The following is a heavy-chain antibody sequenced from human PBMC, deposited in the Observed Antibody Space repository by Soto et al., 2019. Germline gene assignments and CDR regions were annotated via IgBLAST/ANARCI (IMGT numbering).Heavy chain of an antibody. J-gene: IGHJ5*02. Sequence: QVQLVESGGGLVKPGGSLRLSCAASGFTFSDYYMSWIRQAPGKGLEWVSYISSSASTIYYADSVKGRFTISRDNAKYSLYLQMNSLRAEDTAVYYCARPLSRHIVVVPAAMGWFDPWGQGTLVTVSS. CDR1: GFTFSDYY. V-gene: IGHV3-11*01. D-gene: IGHD2-2*01. CDR2: ISSSASTI. CDR3: ARPLSRHIVVVPAAMGWFDP.